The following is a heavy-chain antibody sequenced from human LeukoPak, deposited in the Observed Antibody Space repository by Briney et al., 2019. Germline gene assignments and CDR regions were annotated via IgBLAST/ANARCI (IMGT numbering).Heavy chain of an antibody. J-gene: IGHJ4*02. Sequence: GASVKVSCKASGGTFSSYAISWVRQAPGQGLEWMGGIIPIFGTANYAQKFQGRVTITADESTSTAYMELSSLRSEDTAVYYCASSEVNYDILTGYYPGVITTGYWGQGTLVTVSS. CDR3: ASSEVNYDILTGYYPGVITTGY. D-gene: IGHD3-9*01. CDR1: GGTFSSYA. CDR2: IIPIFGTA. V-gene: IGHV1-69*13.